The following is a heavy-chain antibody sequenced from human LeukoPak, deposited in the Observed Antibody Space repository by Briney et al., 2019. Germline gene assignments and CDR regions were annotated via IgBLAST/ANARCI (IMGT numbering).Heavy chain of an antibody. J-gene: IGHJ5*02. CDR2: MNPKSGNT. CDR1: GYTFNNYD. V-gene: IGHV1-8*03. Sequence: GASVKVSCKASGYTFNNYDINWGGQATGEGREWMGWMNPKSGNTGYAQKFQGRVTITRDTSISPAYIELSSLTSEDTAVYYCPRGYCIPTTCANEGWFDPWGQGTLVTVSS. D-gene: IGHD2-2*01. CDR3: PRGYCIPTTCANEGWFDP.